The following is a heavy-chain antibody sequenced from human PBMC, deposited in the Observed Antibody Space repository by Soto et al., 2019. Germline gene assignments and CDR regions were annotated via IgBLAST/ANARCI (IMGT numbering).Heavy chain of an antibody. V-gene: IGHV4-59*01. D-gene: IGHD4-17*01. J-gene: IGHJ2*01. CDR2: IYDSGST. Sequence: QVQLQESGPGLVKPSETLSLTCTVSGDSIRSYYWSWIRQPPGKGLEWIGYIYDSGSTNYNPSLKSRVTISVDASKNQFSLKFTSVTAADMAVYFCVRSPILYGDYDSWYFDLWGRGTLVNVS. CDR1: GDSIRSYY. CDR3: VRSPILYGDYDSWYFDL.